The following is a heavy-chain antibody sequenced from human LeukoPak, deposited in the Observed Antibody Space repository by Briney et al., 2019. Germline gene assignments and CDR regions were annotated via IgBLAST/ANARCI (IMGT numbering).Heavy chain of an antibody. CDR1: GFTFSNAW. D-gene: IGHD3-9*01. Sequence: GGSLRLSCAASGFTFSNAWMSWVRQAPGKGLEWVGRIKSKTDGGTTDYAAPVKGRFTISRDDSKNTLYLQMNSLKTEDTAVYYCTTDPAGEYYDILTGYYHLDYWGQGTLVTVSS. J-gene: IGHJ4*02. V-gene: IGHV3-15*01. CDR2: IKSKTDGGTT. CDR3: TTDPAGEYYDILTGYYHLDY.